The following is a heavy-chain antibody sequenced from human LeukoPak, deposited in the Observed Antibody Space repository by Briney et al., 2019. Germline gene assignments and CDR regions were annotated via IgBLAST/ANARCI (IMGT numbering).Heavy chain of an antibody. CDR3: ARNMYSSGGDY. D-gene: IGHD6-19*01. CDR2: INPSGGST. J-gene: IGHJ4*02. V-gene: IGHV1-46*01. Sequence: APVKVSCKASGYTFTSYYMHWVRQAPGQGLEWMGIINPSGGSTSYAQKFQGRVTMTRDTSISTAYMELSRLRSDDTAVYYCARNMYSSGGDYWGQGTLVTVSS. CDR1: GYTFTSYY.